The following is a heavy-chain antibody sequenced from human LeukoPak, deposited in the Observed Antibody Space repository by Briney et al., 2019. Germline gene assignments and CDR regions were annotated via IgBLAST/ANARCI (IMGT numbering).Heavy chain of an antibody. V-gene: IGHV4-39*07. CDR3: ARVPQWELVFQH. CDR2: IYYSGST. Sequence: SETLSLTCTVSGGSISSSSYYWGWIRQPPGKGLEWIGSIYYSGSTYYNPSLKSQVTISVDTSKNQFSLKLSSVTAADTAVYYCARVPQWELVFQHWGQGTLVTVSS. CDR1: GGSISSSSYY. J-gene: IGHJ1*01. D-gene: IGHD1-26*01.